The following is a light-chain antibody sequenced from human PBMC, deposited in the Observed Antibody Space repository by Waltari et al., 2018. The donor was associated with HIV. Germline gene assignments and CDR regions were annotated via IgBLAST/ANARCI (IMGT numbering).Light chain of an antibody. V-gene: IGKV1-27*01. CDR2: GAT. Sequence: DIQMTQSPSSLSASVGDRVTITCRASQGVRQYVAWYHQRPGEPPKVVIYGATILQAGVEPRFSASGSGTDFSLTISSQRAEDLGIYYCQTYNGPPFAFGGGTKV. CDR1: QGVRQY. CDR3: QTYNGPPFA. J-gene: IGKJ4*01.